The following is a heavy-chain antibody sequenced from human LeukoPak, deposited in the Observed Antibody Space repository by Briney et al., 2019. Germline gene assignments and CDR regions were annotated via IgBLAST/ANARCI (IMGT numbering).Heavy chain of an antibody. CDR2: ISAYNGNT. D-gene: IGHD3-16*01. J-gene: IGHJ6*02. CDR1: GYTFTSYG. Sequence: ASVKVSCKASGYTFTSYGISWVRQAPGQGLEWMGWISAYNGNTNYAQKLQGRVTMTTHTSTSTAYMELRSLRFDDTAVYYCARDLPGGPYYYYYYGMDVWGQGTTVTVSS. CDR3: ARDLPGGPYYYYYYGMDV. V-gene: IGHV1-18*01.